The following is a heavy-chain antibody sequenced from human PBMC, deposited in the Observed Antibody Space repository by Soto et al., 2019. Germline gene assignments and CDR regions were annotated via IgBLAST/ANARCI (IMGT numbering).Heavy chain of an antibody. CDR1: GGTFSSYA. J-gene: IGHJ5*02. Sequence: QVQLVQSGAEVKKPGSSVKVSCKASGGTFSSYAISWVRQAPGQGLEWMGGIIPIFGTANYAQKFQGRVTITEDESTSTAYMELSSLSSEDTAVYYCARHPERYYYDSSGYNNWFDPWGQGTLVTVSS. V-gene: IGHV1-69*01. CDR2: IIPIFGTA. D-gene: IGHD3-22*01. CDR3: ARHPERYYYDSSGYNNWFDP.